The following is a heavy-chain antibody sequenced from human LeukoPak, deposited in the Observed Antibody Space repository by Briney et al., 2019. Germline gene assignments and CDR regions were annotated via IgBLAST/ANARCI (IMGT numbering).Heavy chain of an antibody. J-gene: IGHJ5*02. CDR1: GGSISIYY. CDR3: ARQYSYGSNWFDP. CDR2: IYYSGST. Sequence: PSETLSLTCTVSGGSISIYYWSWIRQPPGKGLEWIGYIYYSGSTNYNPSLKSRVTISVDTSKNQFSLKPSSVTAADTAVYYCARQYSYGSNWFDPWGQGTLVTVSS. V-gene: IGHV4-59*01. D-gene: IGHD5-18*01.